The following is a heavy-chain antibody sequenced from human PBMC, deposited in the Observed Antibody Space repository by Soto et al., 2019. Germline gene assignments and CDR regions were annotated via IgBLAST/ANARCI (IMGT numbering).Heavy chain of an antibody. Sequence: GASVKVSCKASGGTFSSYAISWVRQAPGQGLEWMGGIIPIFGTANYAQKFQGRVTITADESTSTAYMELSSLRSGDTAVYYCARVTVTYSSSWYLGWFDPWGQGTLVTVSS. V-gene: IGHV1-69*13. CDR1: GGTFSSYA. CDR2: IIPIFGTA. D-gene: IGHD6-13*01. CDR3: ARVTVTYSSSWYLGWFDP. J-gene: IGHJ5*02.